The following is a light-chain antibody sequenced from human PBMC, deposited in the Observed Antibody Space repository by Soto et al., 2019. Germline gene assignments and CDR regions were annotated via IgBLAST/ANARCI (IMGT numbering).Light chain of an antibody. CDR2: DVX. V-gene: IGLV2-14*03. CDR1: SSDVGGYNF. CDR3: SSYTSSSTYV. J-gene: IGLJ1*01. Sequence: QSALTQPASVSGSPGQSITISCTGTSSDVGGYNFVSWYQQHPGKAPKLMIXDVXNRPXXXXNRXXGSKSGNTASLTISGXXXXXXXXYYCSSYTSSSTYVFGTGTQLTVL.